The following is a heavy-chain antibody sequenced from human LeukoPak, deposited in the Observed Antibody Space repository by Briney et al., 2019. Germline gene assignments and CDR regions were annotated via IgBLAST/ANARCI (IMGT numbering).Heavy chain of an antibody. CDR2: IYYSGST. J-gene: IGHJ6*02. CDR3: AKSPAAGPGSFYGMDV. CDR1: GGSIRSDY. V-gene: IGHV4-59*04. Sequence: KPSETLSLTCTVSGGSIRSDYWSWIRQPPGEGLEWIANIYYSGSTYYNPSLKSRVTISLDTSKNQFSLTLSSVTAADTALYYCAKSPAAGPGSFYGMDVWGQGTTVTVSS. D-gene: IGHD6-13*01.